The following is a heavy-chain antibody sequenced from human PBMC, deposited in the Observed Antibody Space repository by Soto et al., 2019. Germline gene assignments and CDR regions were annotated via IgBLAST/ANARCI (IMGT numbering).Heavy chain of an antibody. CDR1: GGSISSFY. CDR2: IYYTGPT. D-gene: IGHD1-7*01. Sequence: QVQLEESGPRLVKPSETLSLTCTVSGGSISSFYWKWIRQSPGKGLEWIGYIYYTGPTNYNPSLKSRVTMSLETSMDQFSLTLTSVTAADTAVYYCARSNWNFPFDYWGQGTLVTVSS. J-gene: IGHJ4*02. V-gene: IGHV4-59*01. CDR3: ARSNWNFPFDY.